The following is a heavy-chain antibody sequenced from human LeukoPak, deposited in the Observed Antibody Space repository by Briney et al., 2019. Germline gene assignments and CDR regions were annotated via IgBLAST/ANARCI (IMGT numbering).Heavy chain of an antibody. CDR2: ISGSGENT. D-gene: IGHD3-10*01. Sequence: GGSLRLSCEVSGNTFINNVMSWVRQAPGKGLEWVSGISGSGENTYYADSVKGRFTISRDNSKNTLYLQMNSLRAEDTAVYYCAKGPLYGSGTDYWGQGTLVTVSS. CDR1: GNTFINNV. J-gene: IGHJ4*02. CDR3: AKGPLYGSGTDY. V-gene: IGHV3-23*01.